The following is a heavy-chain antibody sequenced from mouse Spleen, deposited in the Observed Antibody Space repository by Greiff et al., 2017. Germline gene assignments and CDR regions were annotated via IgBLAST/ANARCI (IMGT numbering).Heavy chain of an antibody. CDR2: ISGGSTTI. CDR3: ARRETYYYGSSPFAY. V-gene: IGHV5-17*01. Sequence: EVKLVESGGGLVKPGGSLKLSCAASGFTFSDYGMHWVRQAPEKGLEWIAYISGGSTTIYYADTVKGRFTISRDNAKNTLFLQMTSLRSEDTAMYYCARRETYYYGSSPFAYWGQGTLVTVSA. J-gene: IGHJ3*01. CDR1: GFTFSDYG. D-gene: IGHD1-1*01.